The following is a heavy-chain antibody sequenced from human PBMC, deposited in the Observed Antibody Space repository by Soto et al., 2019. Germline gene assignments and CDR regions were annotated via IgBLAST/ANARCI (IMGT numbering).Heavy chain of an antibody. J-gene: IGHJ4*02. D-gene: IGHD2-2*01. CDR2: IIPILGIA. Sequence: SVKVSCKASGGTFSSYTISWVRQAPGQGLEWMGRIIPILGIANYAQKFQGRVTITADKSTSTAYMELSSLRSEDTAVYYCARVSCSSTSCYAPVDYWGQGALVTVSS. V-gene: IGHV1-69*02. CDR1: GGTFSSYT. CDR3: ARVSCSSTSCYAPVDY.